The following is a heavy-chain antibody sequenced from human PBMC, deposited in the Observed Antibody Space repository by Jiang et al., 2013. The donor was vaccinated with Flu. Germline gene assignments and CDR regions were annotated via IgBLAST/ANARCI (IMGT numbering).Heavy chain of an antibody. V-gene: IGHV4-38-2*01. Sequence: GSGLVKPSETLSLTCAVSGYSISSGYYWGWIRQPPGKGLEWIGSIYHSGSTYYNPSLKSRVTISVDTSKNQFSLKLSSVTAADTAVYYCARQSRAGYFDYWGQGTLVTVSS. J-gene: IGHJ4*02. D-gene: IGHD3-10*01. CDR1: GYSISSGYY. CDR3: ARQSRAGYFDY. CDR2: IYHSGST.